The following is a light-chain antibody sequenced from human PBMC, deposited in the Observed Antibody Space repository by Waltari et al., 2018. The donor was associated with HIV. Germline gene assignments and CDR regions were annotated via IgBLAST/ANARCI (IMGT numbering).Light chain of an antibody. V-gene: IGLV1-44*01. Sequence: QSVLTQLPSASGTPGQTVTISCSGSDSNLGTNTVNWYQQLPGRAPKLLIYTNIQRPSGVPDRFSGSKSGTSASLAISGLQSEDEAIYYCSSWDDSLFGVAFGGGTKVTVL. CDR1: DSNLGTNT. J-gene: IGLJ2*01. CDR3: SSWDDSLFGVA. CDR2: TNI.